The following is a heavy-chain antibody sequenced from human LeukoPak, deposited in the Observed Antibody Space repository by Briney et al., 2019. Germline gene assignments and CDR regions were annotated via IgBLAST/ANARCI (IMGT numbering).Heavy chain of an antibody. Sequence: SETLSLTCTVSGGSISSSSYYWGWIRQPPGKGLEYIGSIYYSGSTYYNPSLKSRVTISVDTSKNQFSLRLSSVTAADTAVYYCARRGGYCSGVSCLSWFDPWGQGTLVTVSS. CDR2: IYYSGST. D-gene: IGHD2-15*01. CDR3: ARRGGYCSGVSCLSWFDP. V-gene: IGHV4-39*01. J-gene: IGHJ5*02. CDR1: GGSISSSSYY.